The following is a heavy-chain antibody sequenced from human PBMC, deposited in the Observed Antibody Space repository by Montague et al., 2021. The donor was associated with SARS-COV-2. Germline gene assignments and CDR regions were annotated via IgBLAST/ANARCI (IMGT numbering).Heavy chain of an antibody. CDR3: ARVLGGYYGMDV. CDR2: ISYDGGNK. V-gene: IGHV3-30-3*01. D-gene: IGHD2/OR15-2a*01. J-gene: IGHJ6*02. Sequence: SLRLSCAASGFTFSSYAIHWVRQAPGKGLEWVAVISYDGGNKYYADSVKGRFTISRDNSKNTLYLRMNSLRAEDTAVYYCARVLGGYYGMDVWGQGTTVTVSS. CDR1: GFTFSSYA.